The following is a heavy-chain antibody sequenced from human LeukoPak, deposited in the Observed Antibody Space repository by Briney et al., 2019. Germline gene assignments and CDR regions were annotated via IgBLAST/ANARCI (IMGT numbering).Heavy chain of an antibody. Sequence: ASVKVSCKASGYAFTVRYMHWVRQVPGQGLERMGFIKPDSGFTNYAEKFQDRVTMSRDTSITTVYMELSSLGSGDTALYYCSTEDKYCKTTTCDDYWGQGTLVTVSS. CDR3: STEDKYCKTTTCDDY. D-gene: IGHD2/OR15-2a*01. V-gene: IGHV1-2*02. CDR2: IKPDSGFT. CDR1: GYAFTVRY. J-gene: IGHJ4*02.